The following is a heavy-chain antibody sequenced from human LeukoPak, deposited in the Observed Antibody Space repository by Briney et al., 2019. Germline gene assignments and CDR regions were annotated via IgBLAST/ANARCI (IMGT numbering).Heavy chain of an antibody. D-gene: IGHD1-1*01. CDR1: GFIFDDYA. Sequence: GRSLRLSCATSGFIFDDYALPWVRPAPGKGLEGVSSINWNSALIVYADSVKGRFTISRDTAKSSLFLQMNSLRVEDTALYYCEKTPVAGNWNFFDAWGQGALVSASS. CDR3: EKTPVAGNWNFFDA. CDR2: INWNSALI. V-gene: IGHV3-9*01. J-gene: IGHJ4*02.